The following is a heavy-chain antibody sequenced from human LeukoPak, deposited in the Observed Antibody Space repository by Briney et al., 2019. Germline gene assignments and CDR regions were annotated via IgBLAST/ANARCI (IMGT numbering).Heavy chain of an antibody. J-gene: IGHJ6*03. CDR2: IKQDGSEK. Sequence: GGSLRLSCAASGFTFSSYWTSWVRQAPGKGLEWVANIKQDGSEKYYVDSVKGRFTISRDNAKNSLYLQMNSLRAEDTAVYYCARDQTKWEPLRRRNYYYMDVWGKGTTVTVSS. V-gene: IGHV3-7*01. CDR3: ARDQTKWEPLRRRNYYYMDV. CDR1: GFTFSSYW. D-gene: IGHD1-26*01.